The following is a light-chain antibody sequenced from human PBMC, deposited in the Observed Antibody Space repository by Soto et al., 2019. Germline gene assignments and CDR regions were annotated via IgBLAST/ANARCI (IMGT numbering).Light chain of an antibody. J-gene: IGKJ1*01. Sequence: DTQMTQSPPTLPAFVGDTVTITCRASQSVSSWLAWYQQKPGTAPNLLIYDASCLASGVPSRFSGSGSGTKFTLTIRSLQPDDFATYYCQQYISFPKTFGQGTKVEMK. CDR3: QQYISFPKT. CDR1: QSVSSW. CDR2: DAS. V-gene: IGKV1-5*01.